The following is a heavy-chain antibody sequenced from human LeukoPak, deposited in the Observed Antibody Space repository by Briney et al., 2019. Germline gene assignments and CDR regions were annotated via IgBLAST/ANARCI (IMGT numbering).Heavy chain of an antibody. V-gene: IGHV1-3*01. CDR3: ARDYRFGEPFY. CDR2: LNPGNGCT. D-gene: IGHD3-10*01. Sequence: ASVKVPCKASGYTFSSYALHWVRQAPGQSLEWMGWLNPGNGCTKYSQTFQGRVTFTRDTSASTAYMELSSLRSEDTAIYYCARDYRFGEPFYWGQGTLVTVSS. J-gene: IGHJ4*02. CDR1: GYTFSSYA.